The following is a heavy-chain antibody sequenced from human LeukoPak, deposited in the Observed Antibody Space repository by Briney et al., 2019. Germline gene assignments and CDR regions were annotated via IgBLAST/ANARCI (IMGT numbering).Heavy chain of an antibody. D-gene: IGHD1-7*01. CDR1: GFTFSGYE. V-gene: IGHV3-48*03. Sequence: PGGSLRLSCAASGFTFSGYEMNWVRQAPGKGLEWVSYISSSGNTRYYADSVKGRFTISRDNAKNTVYLQMSSLRAEDTAVYYCARAVGTANWFDPWGQGTLVTVSS. CDR3: ARAVGTANWFDP. J-gene: IGHJ5*02. CDR2: ISSSGNTR.